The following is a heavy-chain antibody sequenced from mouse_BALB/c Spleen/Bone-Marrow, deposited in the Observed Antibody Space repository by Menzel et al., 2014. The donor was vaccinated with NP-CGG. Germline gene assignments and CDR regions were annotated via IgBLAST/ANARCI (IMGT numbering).Heavy chain of an antibody. CDR1: VYSFSSFW. Sequence: VQLQQSGTVLVRPGASVKMSCKASVYSFSSFWLHWVKQRPGQGLAWIGAIYPGISDTSYYQEYKGKAKLTAVTSTTTAYIDLSSLTKEDSAVYYCTGSGNAMDYWGQGTSVTVSS. V-gene: IGHV1-5*01. CDR3: TGSGNAMDY. D-gene: IGHD1-1*02. J-gene: IGHJ4*01. CDR2: IYPGISDT.